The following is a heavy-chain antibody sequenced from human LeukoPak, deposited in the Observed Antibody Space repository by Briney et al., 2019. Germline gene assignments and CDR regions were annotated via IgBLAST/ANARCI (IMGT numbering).Heavy chain of an antibody. CDR3: ARGGYRFGYFDN. V-gene: IGHV1-46*01. Sequence: ASVKVSCKASGYTFTSNYIHWVRQARGQGLEWMGIIHPSGGSTPYAQKFQDRVTMTRDTSTSTVYMEVSSLRSEDTAVYYCARGGYRFGYFDNWGQGTLVTVSS. CDR2: IHPSGGST. CDR1: GYTFTSNY. J-gene: IGHJ4*02. D-gene: IGHD5-18*01.